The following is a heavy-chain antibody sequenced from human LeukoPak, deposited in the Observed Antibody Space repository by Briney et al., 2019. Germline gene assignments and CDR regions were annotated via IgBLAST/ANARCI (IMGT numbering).Heavy chain of an antibody. V-gene: IGHV3-23*01. Sequence: GGSLRLSCAASGFTFSSYAMSWVRQAPGKGLEWVSAISGSGGSTYYADSVKGRFTISRDNSKNTLYLQMNSLRAEDTAVYYCAKDGSTYYDFWSGTQPFDYWGQGTLVTVS. CDR3: AKDGSTYYDFWSGTQPFDY. J-gene: IGHJ4*02. CDR1: GFTFSSYA. D-gene: IGHD3-3*01. CDR2: ISGSGGST.